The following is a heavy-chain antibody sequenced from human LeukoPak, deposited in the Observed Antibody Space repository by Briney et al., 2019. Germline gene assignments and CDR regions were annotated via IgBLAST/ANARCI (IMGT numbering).Heavy chain of an antibody. CDR2: IRYDGSNK. CDR1: GFTFSSYW. CDR3: AKIGSMTTVTTGVRRYFDL. Sequence: GGSLRLSCAASGFTFSSYWMHWVRQAPGKGLEWVAFIRYDGSNKYYADSVKGRFTISRDNSKNTLYLQMNSLRAEDTAVYYCAKIGSMTTVTTGVRRYFDLWGRGTLVTVSS. V-gene: IGHV3-30*02. J-gene: IGHJ2*01. D-gene: IGHD4-17*01.